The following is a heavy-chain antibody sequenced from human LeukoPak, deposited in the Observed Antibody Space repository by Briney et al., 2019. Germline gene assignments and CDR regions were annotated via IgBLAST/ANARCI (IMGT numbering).Heavy chain of an antibody. Sequence: SETLSLTWTVSGGSICSYYWSWIRHPPGKGLEWIGYIYYSGSTNCNPSLKSRVTISVDTSKNQSSLKLSSVTAADTAVYYCARYIAHYSNYNWLDPWGQGTLVTVSS. CDR3: ARYIAHYSNYNWLDP. V-gene: IGHV4-59*01. D-gene: IGHD4-11*01. CDR2: IYYSGST. J-gene: IGHJ5*02. CDR1: GGSICSYY.